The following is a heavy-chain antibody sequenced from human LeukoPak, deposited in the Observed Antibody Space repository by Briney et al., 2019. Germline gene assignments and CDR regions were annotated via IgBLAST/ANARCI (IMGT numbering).Heavy chain of an antibody. J-gene: IGHJ4*02. CDR2: IYYSGST. CDR3: ARTSGWFSLDF. CDR1: GGSISSYY. V-gene: IGHV4-59*01. Sequence: PSETLSLTCTVSGGSISSYYWSWIRQPPGKGLEWIGYIYYSGSTNYNPSLKSRVTISVDTSKNQFSLKLSSVTAADTAVHYCARTSGWFSLDFWGQGTLVTVSS. D-gene: IGHD6-19*01.